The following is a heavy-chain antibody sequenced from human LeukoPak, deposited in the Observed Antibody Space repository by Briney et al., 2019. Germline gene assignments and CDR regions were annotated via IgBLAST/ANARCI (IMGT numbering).Heavy chain of an antibody. J-gene: IGHJ4*02. Sequence: GGSLRLSCAASGFSFRNYGMHWVRRAPGKGLEWVAFIRYDGKNTKYHVDSVKGRFTISRDNSRDTVDLQMNCLTAEDTAVYYCAKVKVVGYSTFDYWGQGTLVTVSP. D-gene: IGHD3-22*01. CDR3: AKVKVVGYSTFDY. CDR1: GFSFRNYG. CDR2: IRYDGKNTK. V-gene: IGHV3-30*02.